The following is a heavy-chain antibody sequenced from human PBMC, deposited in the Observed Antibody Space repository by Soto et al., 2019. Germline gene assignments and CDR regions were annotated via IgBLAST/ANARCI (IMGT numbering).Heavy chain of an antibody. CDR3: TRGAGAPWVRFDS. Sequence: SETLSLTCGVSGYSITSGFYWGWVRQSPGKGLEWIGSISYSAKTFSNPSLASRFSIVVDTSKNQFSLRLTSVTASDTALYYCTRGAGAPWVRFDSWGQGTLVTVSS. J-gene: IGHJ4*02. CDR2: ISYSAKT. CDR1: GYSITSGFY. V-gene: IGHV4-38-2*01. D-gene: IGHD3-22*01.